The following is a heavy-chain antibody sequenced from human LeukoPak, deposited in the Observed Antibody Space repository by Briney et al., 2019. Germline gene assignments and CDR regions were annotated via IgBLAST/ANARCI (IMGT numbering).Heavy chain of an antibody. CDR2: ISGSGGST. J-gene: IGHJ4*02. CDR1: GFTFSSYA. D-gene: IGHD3-22*01. CDR3: AKGLVVITIGVYFDY. V-gene: IGHV3-23*01. Sequence: GGSLRLSYAASGFTFSSYAMSWVRQAPGKGLEWVSAISGSGGSTYYADSVKGRFTISRDNSKNTLYLQMNSLRAEDTAVYYCAKGLVVITIGVYFDYWGQGTLVTVSS.